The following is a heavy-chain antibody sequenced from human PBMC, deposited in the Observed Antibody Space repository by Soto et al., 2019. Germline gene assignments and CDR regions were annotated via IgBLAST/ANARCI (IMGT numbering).Heavy chain of an antibody. CDR2: IYYSGST. D-gene: IGHD5-12*01. V-gene: IGHV4-31*03. Sequence: QVQLQESGPGLVKPSQTLSLTCTVSGGSISSGGYYWSWIRQHPGKGLEWIGYIYYSGSTYYNPSLKSRVTISVDTSKNQFSLKLSSVTAADTAVYYCARGWIVATIQANWFDPWGQGTLVTVSS. CDR1: GGSISSGGYY. CDR3: ARGWIVATIQANWFDP. J-gene: IGHJ5*02.